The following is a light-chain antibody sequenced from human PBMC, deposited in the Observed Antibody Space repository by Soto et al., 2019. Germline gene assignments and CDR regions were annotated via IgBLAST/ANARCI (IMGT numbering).Light chain of an antibody. J-gene: IGKJ5*01. CDR3: QQVNSFPST. V-gene: IGKV1-33*01. Sequence: IQMPQSPSSLSASVGDRVTITFQASQDMSNYLNWYQQKPGKAPKLLIYAASTLQTGVPSRFSGGGAGTDFTLTLSSLQPEDCATYYCQQVNSFPSTFGQGTRLEIK. CDR1: QDMSNY. CDR2: AAS.